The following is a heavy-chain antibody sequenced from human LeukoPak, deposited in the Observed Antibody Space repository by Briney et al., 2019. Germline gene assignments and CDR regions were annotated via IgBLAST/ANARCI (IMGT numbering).Heavy chain of an antibody. V-gene: IGHV1-2*02. CDR2: INPDSGGA. CDR1: GYTFTGYY. Sequence: ASVKVSCKASGYTFTGYYMQWVRQAPGQGLEWMGWINPDSGGANFAQKFQGRVTMTRDTSISTAYMELGRLTPDDTAVYFCARGGSSWPRDFDYWGQGTLVTVSS. J-gene: IGHJ4*02. CDR3: ARGGSSWPRDFDY. D-gene: IGHD6-13*01.